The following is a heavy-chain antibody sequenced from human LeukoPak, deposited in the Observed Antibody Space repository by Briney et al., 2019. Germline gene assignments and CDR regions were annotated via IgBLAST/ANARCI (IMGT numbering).Heavy chain of an antibody. Sequence: SGTLSLTCTVSGGSISSSSYYWGWIRQPPGKGLEWIGSIYYSGSTNYNPSLKSRVTISVDTSKNQFSLKLSSVTAADTAVYYCARHDYGGKGAFDIWGQGTMVTVSS. CDR2: IYYSGST. V-gene: IGHV4-39*01. CDR1: GGSISSSSYY. D-gene: IGHD4-23*01. J-gene: IGHJ3*02. CDR3: ARHDYGGKGAFDI.